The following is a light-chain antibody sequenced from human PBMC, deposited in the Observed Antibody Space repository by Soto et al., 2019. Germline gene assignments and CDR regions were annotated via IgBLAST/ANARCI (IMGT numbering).Light chain of an antibody. CDR1: QSISSY. CDR2: AAS. CDR3: QQSYSTPGT. Sequence: DIQMSQSPSSLSASAGDRVTITCRASQSISSYLNWYQQKPGKAPKLLIYAASSLQSGVPSRFSGSGSGTDFTLTISSLQPEDFATYYCQQSYSTPGTFGGGTKVDIK. V-gene: IGKV1-39*01. J-gene: IGKJ4*01.